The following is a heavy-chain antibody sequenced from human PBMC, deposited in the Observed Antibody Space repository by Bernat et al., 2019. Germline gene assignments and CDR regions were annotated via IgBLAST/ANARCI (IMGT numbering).Heavy chain of an antibody. CDR2: IYSGGST. CDR3: ARESSLEWLFYLDY. D-gene: IGHD3-3*01. J-gene: IGHJ4*02. CDR1: GFTVSSNY. Sequence: EVQLLETGGGLIQPGGSLRLSCAASGFTVSSNYMPWVLQSPGKGLKWVSVIYSGGSTYYVDSVKGRFTISRDNSKNTLYLQMNSMRAEDTAVYYCARESSLEWLFYLDYWGQGTLVTVSS. V-gene: IGHV3-53*02.